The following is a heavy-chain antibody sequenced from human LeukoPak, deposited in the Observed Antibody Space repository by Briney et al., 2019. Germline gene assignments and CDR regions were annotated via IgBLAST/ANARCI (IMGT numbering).Heavy chain of an antibody. CDR2: INPNSGGT. D-gene: IGHD5-24*01. Sequence: EASVKVSCKASGYTFTGYYMHWVRQAPGQGLEWMGWINPNSGGTNYAQKLQGRVTMTTDTSTSTAYMELRSLRSDDTAVYYCARSLGRDGYNWNYWGQGTLVTVSS. V-gene: IGHV1-2*02. CDR1: GYTFTGYY. CDR3: ARSLGRDGYNWNY. J-gene: IGHJ4*02.